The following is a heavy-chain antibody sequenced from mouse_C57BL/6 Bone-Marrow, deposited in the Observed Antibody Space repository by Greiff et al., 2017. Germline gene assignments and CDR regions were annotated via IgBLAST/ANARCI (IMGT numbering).Heavy chain of an antibody. CDR1: GFTFSDYY. CDR2: INYDGSST. J-gene: IGHJ4*01. V-gene: IGHV5-16*01. Sequence: EVKLVESEGGLVQPGSSMKLSCTASGFTFSDYYMAWVRQVPEKGLEWVATINYDGSSTYYLDSLKSRFIISRDNAKNILYLQMSSLKSEDTATYYCARDGGYYNAMDYWGQGTSVTVSS. D-gene: IGHD2-2*01. CDR3: ARDGGYYNAMDY.